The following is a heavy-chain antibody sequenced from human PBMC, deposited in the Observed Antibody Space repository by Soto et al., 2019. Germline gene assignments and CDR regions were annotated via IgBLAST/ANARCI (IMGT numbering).Heavy chain of an antibody. Sequence: EVQLVESGGGLVQPGRSLRLSCAASGFTFDDYAMHWVRQAPGKGLEWVSGISWNSGSIGYADSVKGRFTISRDNAKNSLYLQMNSLRAEDTALYYCATNPSSWSRGNDYWGQGTLVTVSS. CDR2: ISWNSGSI. J-gene: IGHJ4*02. CDR1: GFTFDDYA. D-gene: IGHD2-8*01. V-gene: IGHV3-9*01. CDR3: ATNPSSWSRGNDY.